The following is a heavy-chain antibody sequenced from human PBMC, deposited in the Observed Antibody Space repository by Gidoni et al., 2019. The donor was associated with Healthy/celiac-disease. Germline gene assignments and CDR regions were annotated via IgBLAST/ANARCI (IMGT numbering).Heavy chain of an antibody. D-gene: IGHD6-19*01. J-gene: IGHJ3*02. CDR1: GGSIRSSNW. CDR2: IYHSGST. Sequence: QVQLQESGPGLVKPSGTLSLPCAVAGGSIRSSNWWRWVRQPPGKGLELIGEIYHSGSTNYNPSLKSRVTISVDKSKNQFSLKLSSVTAADTAVYYCARNGAVVGEDAFDIWGQGTMVTVSS. V-gene: IGHV4-4*02. CDR3: ARNGAVVGEDAFDI.